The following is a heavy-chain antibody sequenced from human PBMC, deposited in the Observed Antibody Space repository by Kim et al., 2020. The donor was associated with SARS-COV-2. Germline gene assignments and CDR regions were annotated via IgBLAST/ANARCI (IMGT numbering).Heavy chain of an antibody. D-gene: IGHD6-6*01. CDR3: AGTAYISARPGYFDY. CDR1: GYSFTSYW. CDR2: IYPGDSYT. Sequence: GESLKISCKGSGYSFTSYWIGWVRQMPGKGLEWMGIIYPGDSYTRYSPSFQGHVTISADKSISTAYLQWSSLKASDTAMYYCAGTAYISARPGYFDYWGQGTLVTVSS. J-gene: IGHJ4*02. V-gene: IGHV5-51*01.